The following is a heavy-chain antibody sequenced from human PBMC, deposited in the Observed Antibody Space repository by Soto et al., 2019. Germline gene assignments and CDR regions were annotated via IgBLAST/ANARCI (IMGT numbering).Heavy chain of an antibody. J-gene: IGHJ4*02. CDR1: SGSISSSNW. V-gene: IGHV4-4*02. D-gene: IGHD5-12*01. Sequence: QVELQESGPGLVKPSGTLSLTCAVSSGSISSSNWWSWVRQPPGKGLEWIGEIYHSGSTNYNPSLKSRVTISVDKSKNQFSLKLSSVTAADTAVSYCATASGSGYGYFDYWGQGTLVTVSS. CDR2: IYHSGST. CDR3: ATASGSGYGYFDY.